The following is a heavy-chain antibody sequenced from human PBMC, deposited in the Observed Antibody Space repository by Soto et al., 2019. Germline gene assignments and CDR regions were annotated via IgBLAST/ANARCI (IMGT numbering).Heavy chain of an antibody. CDR1: GYTFTGYY. D-gene: IGHD4-4*01. V-gene: IGHV1-2*04. Sequence: ASVKVSCKASGYTFTGYYMHWVRQAPGQGLEWMGWINPNSGGTNYAQKFQGWVTMTRDTSISTAYMELSRLRSDDTAVYYCARVAYSNHYYYYGMDVWGQGTTVTVSS. CDR3: ARVAYSNHYYYYGMDV. J-gene: IGHJ6*02. CDR2: INPNSGGT.